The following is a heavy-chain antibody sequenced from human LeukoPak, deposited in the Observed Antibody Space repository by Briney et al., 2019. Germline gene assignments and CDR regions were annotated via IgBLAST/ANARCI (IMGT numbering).Heavy chain of an antibody. D-gene: IGHD3-22*01. CDR1: GFTFSSYS. Sequence: GGSLRLSCAASGFTFSSYSMNWVRQAPGKGLEWVSSISSSSSYIYYADSVKGRFTISRDNAKNSLYLQMNSLRAEDTAVCYCARADDSSGYYYYDYYMDVWGKGTTVTVSS. V-gene: IGHV3-21*01. J-gene: IGHJ6*03. CDR3: ARADDSSGYYYYDYYMDV. CDR2: ISSSSSYI.